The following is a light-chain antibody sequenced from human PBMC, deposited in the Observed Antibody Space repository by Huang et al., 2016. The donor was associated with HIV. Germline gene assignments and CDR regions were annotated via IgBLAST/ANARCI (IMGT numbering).Light chain of an antibody. Sequence: EIVMTQSPGTLSVSPGERVTLSCSASESISSSLAWYQQASGQAPRLLIYDASTRATGVPARFIGSGSGTNFTLTISSLQSEDFAVYYCPQYNDWPPITFGQGTRVDIK. J-gene: IGKJ5*01. CDR1: ESISSS. CDR2: DAS. CDR3: PQYNDWPPIT. V-gene: IGKV3-15*01.